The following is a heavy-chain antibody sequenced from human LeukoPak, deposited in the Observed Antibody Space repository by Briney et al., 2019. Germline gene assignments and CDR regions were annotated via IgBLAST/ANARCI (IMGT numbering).Heavy chain of an antibody. D-gene: IGHD3-10*01. CDR1: GDSISSGSYY. CDR3: ARGGSGTYYNWVGWFDP. CDR2: VYTSGST. Sequence: SETLSLTCTVSGDSISSGSYYWSWIRQPAGKGLEWIGRVYTSGSTHYNPSLKSRVTISVDTSKNQFSLKLNSVTAADTAVYYCARGGSGTYYNWVGWFDPWGQGTLVTVSS. J-gene: IGHJ5*02. V-gene: IGHV4-61*02.